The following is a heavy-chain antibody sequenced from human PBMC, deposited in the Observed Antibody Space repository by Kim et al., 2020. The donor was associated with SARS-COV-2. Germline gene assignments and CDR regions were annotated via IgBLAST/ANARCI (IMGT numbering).Heavy chain of an antibody. CDR2: ISSSSSYI. D-gene: IGHD3-3*01. V-gene: IGHV3-21*01. J-gene: IGHJ4*02. Sequence: GGSLRLSCAASGFTFSSYSMNWVRQAPGKGLEWVSSISSSSSYIYYADSVKGRFTISRDNAKNSLYLQMNSLRAEDTAVYYCARDIPFRYDFWSGPPYFGYWGQGTLVTVSS. CDR1: GFTFSSYS. CDR3: ARDIPFRYDFWSGPPYFGY.